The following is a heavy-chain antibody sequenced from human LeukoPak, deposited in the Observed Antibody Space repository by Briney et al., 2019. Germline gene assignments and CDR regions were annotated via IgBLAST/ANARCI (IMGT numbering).Heavy chain of an antibody. D-gene: IGHD2-15*01. CDR2: ISYDGDNK. J-gene: IGHJ3*02. CDR1: GFTFRSYG. CDR3: SGSRPTFDAFEI. V-gene: IGHV3-30*03. Sequence: GGSLRLSCVDSGFTFRSYGMHWVRQAPGKGLEWVAVISYDGDNKYYADSVKGRFTISRDNSKNTLYLQMNSLRVEDTAVYYCSGSRPTFDAFEIWGQGTMVTVSS.